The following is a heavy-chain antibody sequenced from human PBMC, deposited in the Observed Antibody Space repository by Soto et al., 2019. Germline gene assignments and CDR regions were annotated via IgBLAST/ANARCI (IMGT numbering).Heavy chain of an antibody. D-gene: IGHD3-10*01. CDR1: GGSISSTKW. CDR3: ARVSGIYYYGMDV. CDR2: FNHSGST. V-gene: IGHV4-4*02. J-gene: IGHJ6*02. Sequence: SETMSLTCAVSGGSISSTKWWRWVRQPPGKGLEWIGEFNHSGSTNYNPSLKSRVTISVDTSKNQFSLKLSSVTAADTAVYYCARVSGIYYYGMDVWGQGTTVTVSS.